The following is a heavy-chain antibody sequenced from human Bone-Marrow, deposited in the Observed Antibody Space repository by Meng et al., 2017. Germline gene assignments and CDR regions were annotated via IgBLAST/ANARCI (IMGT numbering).Heavy chain of an antibody. V-gene: IGHV1-18*01. Sequence: QVQLVPSGGEVKKPGASVKVSCKASGYTFTSYGIIWVRQAPGQGLEWMGWISAYTGDTKYAQNFQGRVTMTTDTSTDTAYMELRSLRSDDTAMYFCARDDDYGDYFPVWYWGQGTLVTVSS. CDR2: ISAYTGDT. D-gene: IGHD4-17*01. CDR1: GYTFTSYG. J-gene: IGHJ4*02. CDR3: ARDDDYGDYFPVWY.